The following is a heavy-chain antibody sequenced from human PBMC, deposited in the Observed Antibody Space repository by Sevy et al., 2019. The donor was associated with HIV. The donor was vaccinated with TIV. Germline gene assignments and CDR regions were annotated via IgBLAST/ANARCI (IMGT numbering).Heavy chain of an antibody. D-gene: IGHD2-2*01. Sequence: GGSLRLSCAASGFTFSSFAMHWVRQAPGKGLEWVAVISYDGSSKYYPDSVKGRFTISRDNAKNTLYLQMNRLRPEDTAVYFCAILDVDCVSTNCYGMRSLSFDFWGQGTLVTVSS. J-gene: IGHJ4*02. CDR2: ISYDGSSK. CDR3: AILDVDCVSTNCYGMRSLSFDF. V-gene: IGHV3-30-3*01. CDR1: GFTFSSFA.